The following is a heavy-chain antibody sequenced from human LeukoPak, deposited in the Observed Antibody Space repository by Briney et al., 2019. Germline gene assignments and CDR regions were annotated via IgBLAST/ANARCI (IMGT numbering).Heavy chain of an antibody. V-gene: IGHV3-7*01. CDR3: ARELLGHGYNSGDFDY. D-gene: IGHD5-24*01. CDR1: GFTFSSYW. J-gene: IGHJ4*02. CDR2: IKQDGSEK. Sequence: GGSLRLSCAASGFTFSSYWMNWVRQAPGKGLEWVANIKQDGSEKYYVDSVKGRFTISRDNAKNSLYLQMNSLRAEDTVVYYCARELLGHGYNSGDFDYWGQGTLVTVSS.